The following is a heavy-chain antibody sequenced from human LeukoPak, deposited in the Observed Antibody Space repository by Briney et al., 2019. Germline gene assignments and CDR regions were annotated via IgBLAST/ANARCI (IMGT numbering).Heavy chain of an antibody. D-gene: IGHD3-10*01. CDR1: GGSISSGSYY. V-gene: IGHV4-61*02. J-gene: IGHJ5*02. CDR3: ARESHYYGSTGRFDP. CDR2: IYTSGST. Sequence: SETLSLTCTVSGGSISSGSYYLSWIRQPAGKGLEWIGRIYTSGSTNYNPSLKSRVTISVDTSKNQFSLKLSSVTAADTAVYYCARESHYYGSTGRFDPWGQGTQVTVSS.